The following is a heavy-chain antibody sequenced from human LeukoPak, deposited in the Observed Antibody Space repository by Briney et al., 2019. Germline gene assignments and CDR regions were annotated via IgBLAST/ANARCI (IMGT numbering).Heavy chain of an antibody. CDR1: GYTFTNYG. D-gene: IGHD2-2*02. V-gene: IGHV1-18*01. Sequence: ASVKVSCKASGYTFTNYGISWVRQAPGQGLEWMGWITIYNGNTNYAQKIQGRVTMTTDTSTSTAYMELKSLRSDDTAVYYCTRWCTSTTCYTGGFDIWGQGTMVTVSS. CDR2: ITIYNGNT. J-gene: IGHJ3*02. CDR3: TRWCTSTTCYTGGFDI.